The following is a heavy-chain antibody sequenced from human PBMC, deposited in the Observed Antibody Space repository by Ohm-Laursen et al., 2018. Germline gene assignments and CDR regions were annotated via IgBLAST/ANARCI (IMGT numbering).Heavy chain of an antibody. Sequence: SLRLSCTASGFTFSSYGMHWVRQAPGTGLEWVAVISYDGSNKYYADSVKGRFTISRDNSKNTLYLQMNSLRAEDTAVYYCARGYYDSSGYPWYFDYWGQGTLVTVSS. D-gene: IGHD3-22*01. CDR3: ARGYYDSSGYPWYFDY. CDR2: ISYDGSNK. J-gene: IGHJ4*02. V-gene: IGHV3-30*03. CDR1: GFTFSSYG.